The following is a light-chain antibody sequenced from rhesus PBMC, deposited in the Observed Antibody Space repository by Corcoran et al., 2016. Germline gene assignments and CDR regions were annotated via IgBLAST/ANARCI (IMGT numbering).Light chain of an antibody. V-gene: IGKV3-42*01. CDR1: SSVSTS. CDR2: RTS. CDR3: QQGNSIPWT. J-gene: IGKJ1*01. Sequence: EIVLTQSPTSMAVSQGERVTISCTASSSVSTSYLHWYQQKPGFPPRLLVSRTSSLASGVPAMFSGSGAGTSYTLTISSMEAEDAANYYCQQGNSIPWTFGQGTKVEIK.